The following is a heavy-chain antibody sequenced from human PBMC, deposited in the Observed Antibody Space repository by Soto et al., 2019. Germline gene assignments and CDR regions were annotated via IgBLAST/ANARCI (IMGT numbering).Heavy chain of an antibody. Sequence: QVQLVESGGGVVQPGTSLRVSCVGSGFTFRSNVIHWVRQAPGKGLEWVALTSYDGSDKYYGDSVRGRFTISRDNSRNTVDLQMDSLRLEDTALYYCARGVTTGGLDVWGQGTLVSVSS. CDR3: ARGVTTGGLDV. CDR2: TSYDGSDK. V-gene: IGHV3-30*19. D-gene: IGHD2-21*02. CDR1: GFTFRSNV. J-gene: IGHJ1*01.